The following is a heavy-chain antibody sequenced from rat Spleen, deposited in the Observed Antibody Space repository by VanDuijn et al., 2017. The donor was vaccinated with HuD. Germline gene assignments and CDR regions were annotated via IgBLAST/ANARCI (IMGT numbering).Heavy chain of an antibody. CDR2: ITNASGRT. V-gene: IGHV5-31*01. CDR1: EFTFNNYW. J-gene: IGHJ2*01. Sequence: EVQLVESGGGLVQPGGSLKLSCVASEFTFNNYWMTWIRQVPGKGLEWVASITNASGRTYYPDSVKGRFTVSRDTAQNILYLQMNSLRSEETATYYCARGGFFRYWGQGVMVTVSS. CDR3: ARGGFFRY. D-gene: IGHD1-6*01.